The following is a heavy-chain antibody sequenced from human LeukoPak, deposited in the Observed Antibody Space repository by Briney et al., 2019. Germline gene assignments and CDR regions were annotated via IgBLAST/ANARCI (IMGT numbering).Heavy chain of an antibody. D-gene: IGHD2-2*01. J-gene: IGHJ4*02. CDR2: IYSGESA. V-gene: IGHV3-66*01. CDR1: GFSVSSNY. Sequence: PGGSLRLSCAASGFSVSSNYMSWVRQAPGKGLEWVSTIYSGESAYYADSVKGSFTISRDNSKNALVLQMNSLTAADTAVYYCARDGGSGYCSSSNCYEGFDYWGQGTLVTVSS. CDR3: ARDGGSGYCSSSNCYEGFDY.